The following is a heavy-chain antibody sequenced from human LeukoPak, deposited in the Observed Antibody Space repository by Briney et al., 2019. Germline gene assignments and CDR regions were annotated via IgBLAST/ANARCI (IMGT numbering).Heavy chain of an antibody. Sequence: PGGSLRLSCAASGFTFSSYAMSWVRQAPGKGLEWVSAISGSGGSTYYADSVKGRFTISRDNSKNTLYLQMNSLRAEDTAVYYCAKSLNYYDSSGYYANLDSWGQGTLVTVSS. CDR3: AKSLNYYDSSGYYANLDS. CDR1: GFTFSSYA. D-gene: IGHD3-22*01. V-gene: IGHV3-23*01. J-gene: IGHJ4*02. CDR2: ISGSGGST.